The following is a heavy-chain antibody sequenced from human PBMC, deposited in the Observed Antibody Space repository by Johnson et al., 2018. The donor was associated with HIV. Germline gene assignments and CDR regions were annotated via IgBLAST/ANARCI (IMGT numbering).Heavy chain of an antibody. J-gene: IGHJ3*01. V-gene: IGHV3-30*04. CDR1: GFIFSDYA. CDR3: ARDRFGSGRPNAFDL. CDR2: TSYDEIKK. D-gene: IGHD3-10*01. Sequence: VESGGGVVQPGRSLRLSCAASGFIFSDYAMHWVRLAPGKGLEWAAVTSYDEIKKNYADSVKGRFTISRDNSKNTLYLQMNSLRIEDTAVYYCARDRFGSGRPNAFDLWGQGTMVTVSS.